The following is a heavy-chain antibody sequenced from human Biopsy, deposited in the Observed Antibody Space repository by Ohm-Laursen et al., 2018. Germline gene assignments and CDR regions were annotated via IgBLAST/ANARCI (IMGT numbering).Heavy chain of an antibody. D-gene: IGHD1-1*01. CDR1: GYTLTELS. CDR3: AADINVWNVNY. CDR2: FAPENGKT. Sequence: SVKVSCKVSGYTLTELSMHWVRQAPGKGLEWMGGFAPENGKTVYAQNFQARVSMTEDTSTDTAYMELRSLRSKDTAVYYCAADINVWNVNYWGQGTQVTVSS. J-gene: IGHJ4*02. V-gene: IGHV1-24*01.